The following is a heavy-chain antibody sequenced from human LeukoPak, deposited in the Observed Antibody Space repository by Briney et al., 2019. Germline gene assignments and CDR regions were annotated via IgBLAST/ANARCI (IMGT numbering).Heavy chain of an antibody. Sequence: SETLSLTCAVYGGSFSGCYWSWIRQPPGKGLEWIGEINHSGSTNYNPSLKSRVIISVDTSKNQFSLKLSSVTAADTAVYYCASGSSSGYDMGYWGQGTLVTVSS. J-gene: IGHJ4*02. D-gene: IGHD5-12*01. CDR3: ASGSSSGYDMGY. CDR2: INHSGST. CDR1: GGSFSGCY. V-gene: IGHV4-34*01.